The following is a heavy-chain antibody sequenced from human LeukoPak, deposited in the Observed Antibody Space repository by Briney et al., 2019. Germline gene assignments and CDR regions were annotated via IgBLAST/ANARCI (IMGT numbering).Heavy chain of an antibody. CDR2: IYYSGST. CDR3: AVSTDYHYYYGMDV. D-gene: IGHD4-4*01. J-gene: IGHJ6*02. V-gene: IGHV4-59*08. CDR1: GGSISSYY. Sequence: PSETLSLTCTVSGGSISSYYWSWIRQPPGKGLEWIGYIYYSGSTNYNPSLKSRVTISVDTSKNQFSLKLSSVTAADTAVYYCAVSTDYHYYYGMDVRGQGTTVTVSS.